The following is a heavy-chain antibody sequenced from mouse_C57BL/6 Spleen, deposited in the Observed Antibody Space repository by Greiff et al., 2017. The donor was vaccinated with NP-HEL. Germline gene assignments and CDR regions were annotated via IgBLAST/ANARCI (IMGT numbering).Heavy chain of an antibody. V-gene: IGHV1-26*01. CDR2: INPNNGGT. Sequence: EVQLQQSGPELVKPGASVKISCKASGYTFTDYYMNWVKQSHGQGLEWIGDINPNNGGTSYNQKFKGKATLTVDKSSSTAYMQLRSLTSEDSAVYYCGRDGVRWGQGTTLTVSS. J-gene: IGHJ2*01. CDR1: GYTFTDYY. CDR3: GRDGVR.